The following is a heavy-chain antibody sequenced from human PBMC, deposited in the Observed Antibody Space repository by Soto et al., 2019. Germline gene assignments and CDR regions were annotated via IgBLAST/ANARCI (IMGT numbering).Heavy chain of an antibody. CDR2: MSPSGSGI. CDR3: ARTARLVDY. CDR1: GFTFTDHN. Sequence: QVRLVESGGAWVKPEGPLRLSCLASGFTFTDHNISWIRQAPGKGLEWIAYMSPSGSGISYADSAKGRFTISRDNARNTVYLQMNTLRAEDTAVYYCARTARLVDYWGQGTLVTVSS. V-gene: IGHV3-11*01. J-gene: IGHJ4*02.